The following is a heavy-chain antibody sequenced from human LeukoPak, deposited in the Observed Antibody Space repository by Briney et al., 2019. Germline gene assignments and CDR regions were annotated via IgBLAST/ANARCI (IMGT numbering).Heavy chain of an antibody. CDR1: GFTFSRYW. D-gene: IGHD2-15*01. CDR3: ARDRGGGNIYFDY. Sequence: GGSLRLSCAAPGFTFSRYWMNWVRQAPGKGLEWVANIKQDGSEKDYVNSVKGRFTISRDNVKNSLYLQMNSLRAEDTAVYYCARDRGGGNIYFDYWGQGILVTVSS. J-gene: IGHJ4*02. V-gene: IGHV3-7*04. CDR2: IKQDGSEK.